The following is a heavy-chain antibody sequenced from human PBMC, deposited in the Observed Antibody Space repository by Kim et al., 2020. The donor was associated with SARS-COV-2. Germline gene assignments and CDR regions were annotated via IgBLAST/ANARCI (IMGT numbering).Heavy chain of an antibody. V-gene: IGHV4-34*01. CDR2: INHSGST. Sequence: SETLSLTCAVYGGSFSGYYWSWIRQPPGKGLEWIGEINHSGSTNYNPSLKSRVTISVDTSKNQFSLKLSSVTAADTAVYYCARGRGYGSGSYSSTTLFDYWGQGTLVTVSS. CDR1: GGSFSGYY. J-gene: IGHJ4*02. CDR3: ARGRGYGSGSYSSTTLFDY. D-gene: IGHD3-10*01.